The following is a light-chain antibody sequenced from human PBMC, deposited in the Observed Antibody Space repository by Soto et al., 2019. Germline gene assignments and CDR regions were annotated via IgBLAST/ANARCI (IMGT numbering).Light chain of an antibody. CDR2: EAS. V-gene: IGKV1-5*03. CDR1: QIISSW. Sequence: DMHMTQSPSSLSASGGDRVTMTCRASQIISSWLAWYQQKPGKAPKVLIYEASSLESGVPSRFSGSGSGTEFTLTINSLQSEDFAVYFCQQYDSWPHTFGPGTKVDIK. CDR3: QQYDSWPHT. J-gene: IGKJ3*01.